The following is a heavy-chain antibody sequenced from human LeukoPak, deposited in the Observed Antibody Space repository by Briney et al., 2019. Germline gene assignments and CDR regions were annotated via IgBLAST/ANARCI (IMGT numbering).Heavy chain of an antibody. Sequence: GGSLRLSCAASGFTFSSYAMSWVRQAPGKGLEWVSAISGSGGSTYYADSVKGRFTISRDNSKNTLYLQMNSLRAEDTAVYYCAKPGLLSSGLYYYFYMDVWGKGTTVTVSS. V-gene: IGHV3-23*01. CDR2: ISGSGGST. CDR3: AKPGLLSSGLYYYFYMDV. D-gene: IGHD3-10*01. J-gene: IGHJ6*03. CDR1: GFTFSSYA.